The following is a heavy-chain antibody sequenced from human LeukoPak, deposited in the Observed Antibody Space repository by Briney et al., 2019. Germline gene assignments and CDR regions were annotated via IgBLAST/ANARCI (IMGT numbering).Heavy chain of an antibody. CDR1: SSSSYY. J-gene: IGHJ5*02. D-gene: IGHD3-10*01. CDR2: ISGSGGST. CDR3: AKDRKGIITMGRGDPFGP. V-gene: IGHV3-23*01. Sequence: SSSSYYWGWIRQPPGKGLEWVSAISGSGGSTYYADSVKGRFTISRDNSKNTLYLQMNSLRAEDTAVYYCAKDRKGIITMGRGDPFGPWGQGTLVTVSS.